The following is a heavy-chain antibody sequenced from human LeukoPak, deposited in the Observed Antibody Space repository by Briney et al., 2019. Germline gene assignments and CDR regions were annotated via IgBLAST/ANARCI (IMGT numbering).Heavy chain of an antibody. D-gene: IGHD6-13*01. Sequence: AGESLKISCQGSGYTFTASWIGWVRQMPGKGLEWMGIIYPGDSDTRYSPSFQGQVTISADKSTSTAYLQWSSLKASDTAMYYCARLIAADGYKWFDPWGQGTLVTVSS. J-gene: IGHJ5*02. CDR2: IYPGDSDT. CDR1: GYTFTASW. CDR3: ARLIAADGYKWFDP. V-gene: IGHV5-51*01.